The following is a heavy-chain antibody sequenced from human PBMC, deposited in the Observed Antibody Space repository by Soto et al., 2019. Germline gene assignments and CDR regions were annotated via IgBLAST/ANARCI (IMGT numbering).Heavy chain of an antibody. J-gene: IGHJ4*02. CDR3: ATMGTPATGLYFFDY. Sequence: SETLSLTCSVSGDSISSYYWSWIRQPPGKGLEWIGYIHYSGSTNYNPSLKSRVTISVDTSKNQFSLRLSSVTAADTALYYCATMGTPATGLYFFDYWGQGSLVTVSS. D-gene: IGHD2-15*01. CDR1: GDSISSYY. CDR2: IHYSGST. V-gene: IGHV4-59*08.